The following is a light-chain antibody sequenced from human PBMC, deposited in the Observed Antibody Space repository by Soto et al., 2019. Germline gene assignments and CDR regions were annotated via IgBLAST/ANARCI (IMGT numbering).Light chain of an antibody. Sequence: DIQMTQSPSSLSASVGDRVTITCQASQDIRKYFNWYQQKPGRAPKLLIYGASNLETGVPPRFSGSGYGTAFTFTISSLQQEALATYDCHHYHHLPPFTFGTGTNVAIK. V-gene: IGKV1-33*01. CDR3: HHYHHLPPFT. CDR1: QDIRKY. J-gene: IGKJ3*01. CDR2: GAS.